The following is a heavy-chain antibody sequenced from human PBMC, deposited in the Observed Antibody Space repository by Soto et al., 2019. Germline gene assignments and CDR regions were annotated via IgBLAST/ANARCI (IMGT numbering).Heavy chain of an antibody. V-gene: IGHV5-51*01. J-gene: IGHJ5*02. CDR1: GYSFTNYW. CDR2: IYPGDSDT. CDR3: ARSGVGAKFYNWFDP. Sequence: GESLKISCKGSGYSFTNYWIGWVRQMPEKGPEWMGIIYPGDSDTRYSPSFQGQVTISADKSISTAYLQWSSLKASDTAMYYCARSGVGAKFYNWFDPWGQGTLVTVSS. D-gene: IGHD1-26*01.